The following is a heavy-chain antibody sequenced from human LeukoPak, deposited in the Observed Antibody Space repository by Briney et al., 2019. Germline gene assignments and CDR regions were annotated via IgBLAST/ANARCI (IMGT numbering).Heavy chain of an antibody. CDR2: ISASGGNT. J-gene: IGHJ6*02. CDR1: GFTFSIYA. D-gene: IGHD2-2*01. CDR3: AKGGIVVVPAARPMDV. Sequence: GGSLRISCAASGFTFSIYAMSWVRQAPGKGLEWVSAISASGGNTYYADSVKGRFTISRDNSKNTLYLQMNSLSADDTAVYFCAKGGIVVVPAARPMDVWGQGTTVTVSS. V-gene: IGHV3-23*01.